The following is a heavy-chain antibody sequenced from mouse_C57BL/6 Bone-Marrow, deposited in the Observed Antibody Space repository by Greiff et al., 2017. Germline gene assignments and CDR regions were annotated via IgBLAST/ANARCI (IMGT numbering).Heavy chain of an antibody. J-gene: IGHJ4*01. Sequence: DVKLVESEGGLVQPGSSMKLSCTASGFTFSDYYMAWVRQVPEKGLEWVANINYDGSSTYYLDSLKSRFIISRDNAKNILDLQMSSLKSEDTATYYCARDSHYGRGTYAMDYWGQGTSVTVSS. V-gene: IGHV5-16*01. D-gene: IGHD1-1*01. CDR2: INYDGSST. CDR1: GFTFSDYY. CDR3: ARDSHYGRGTYAMDY.